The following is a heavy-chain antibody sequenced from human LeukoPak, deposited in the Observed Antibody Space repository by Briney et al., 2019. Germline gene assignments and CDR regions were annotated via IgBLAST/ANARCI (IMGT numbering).Heavy chain of an antibody. D-gene: IGHD6-6*01. CDR1: GGSISSYY. J-gene: IGHJ5*02. CDR3: ASSIAARPGWFDP. V-gene: IGHV4-59*01. CDR2: IYYSGST. Sequence: SETLFLTCTVSGGSISSYYWSWIRQPPGKGLEWIGYIYYSGSTNYNPSLKSRVTISVDTSKNQFSLKLSSVTAADTAVYYCASSIAARPGWFDPWGQGTLVTVSS.